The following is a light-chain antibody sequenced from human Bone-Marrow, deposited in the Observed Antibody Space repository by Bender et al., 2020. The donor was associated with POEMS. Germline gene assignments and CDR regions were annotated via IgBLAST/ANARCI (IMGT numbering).Light chain of an antibody. Sequence: QSALTQPASVSGSPGQSITISCTGIRSDVGTYNFVSWYQQHPGKVPRLMLYEVNKRPSGVSHRFSGSKSGNTASLTISGLQAEDEARYYCCSYVPDNTWIFGGGTTVTVL. CDR2: EVN. CDR1: RSDVGTYNF. CDR3: CSYVPDNTWI. J-gene: IGLJ2*01. V-gene: IGLV2-23*02.